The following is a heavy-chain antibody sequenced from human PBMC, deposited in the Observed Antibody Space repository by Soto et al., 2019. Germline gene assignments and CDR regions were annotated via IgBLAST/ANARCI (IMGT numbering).Heavy chain of an antibody. J-gene: IGHJ4*02. V-gene: IGHV3-66*01. CDR3: ATRMTTAPY. CDR2: IYSGGDT. D-gene: IGHD4-17*01. Sequence: EAHLVGSGGGLVQPAGSLRLSCAASGFAVSANYLSWVRQAPGKGLEWVSLIYSGGDTDYADSVRGRFTISRDNSKNTLYLQMNSLKAEDTAVYYCATRMTTAPYWGQGALVNVSS. CDR1: GFAVSANY.